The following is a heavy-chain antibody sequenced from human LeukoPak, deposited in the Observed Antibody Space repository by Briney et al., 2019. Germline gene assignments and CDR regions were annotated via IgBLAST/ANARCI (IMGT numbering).Heavy chain of an antibody. J-gene: IGHJ4*02. CDR2: IGTAGDT. D-gene: IGHD3-22*01. CDR1: GFTFRSYD. Sequence: GGSLRLSCAASGFTFRSYDMHWVRQATGKGLEWVSAIGTAGDTYYPGSVKGRFTISRENAKNSLYLQMNSLRAGDTAVYYCARARGRGSGYYRFDYWGQGTLVTVSS. CDR3: ARARGRGSGYYRFDY. V-gene: IGHV3-13*01.